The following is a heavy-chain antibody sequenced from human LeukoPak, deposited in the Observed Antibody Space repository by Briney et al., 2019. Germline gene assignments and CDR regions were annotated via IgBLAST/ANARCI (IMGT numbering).Heavy chain of an antibody. V-gene: IGHV4-34*01. CDR3: AGTYDSRNWFDP. Sequence: PSETLSLTCAVYGGSFSGYYWSWIRQPPGKGLEWIGEINHSGSTNYNPSLKSRVTISVDTSKNQFSLKLSSVTAADTAVYYCAGTYDSRNWFDPWGQGTLVTVSS. J-gene: IGHJ5*02. CDR1: GGSFSGYY. D-gene: IGHD5-12*01. CDR2: INHSGST.